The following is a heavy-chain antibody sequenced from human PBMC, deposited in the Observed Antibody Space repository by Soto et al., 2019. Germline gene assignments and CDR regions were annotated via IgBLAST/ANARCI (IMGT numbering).Heavy chain of an antibody. J-gene: IGHJ4*02. CDR1: GFTFSNYA. CDR2: ISGGGGSS. D-gene: IGHD2-21*02. V-gene: IGHV3-23*01. Sequence: EVQLLESGGGLVQPGGSLRLSCAASGFTFSNYAMSWVRQAPGKGLEWVSGISGGGGSSYYADSVKARFTISRDNSKNTLYLQMNSLRAEDTAVYYCANNCGVDCHSVFFYWGQGTLVIVSS. CDR3: ANNCGVDCHSVFFY.